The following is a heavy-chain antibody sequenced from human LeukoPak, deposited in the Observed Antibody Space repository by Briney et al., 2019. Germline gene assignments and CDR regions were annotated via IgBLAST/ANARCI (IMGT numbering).Heavy chain of an antibody. Sequence: GGSLRLSCAASGFTFSSYEMNWVRQAPGKGLEWVSYISSSGSTIYYADSVKGRFTISRDNAKNSLYLQMNSLRAEDTAVYYCARDGRFGKRPVDMDVWGKGTTVTVSS. CDR1: GFTFSSYE. D-gene: IGHD3-10*01. J-gene: IGHJ6*03. CDR2: ISSSGSTI. V-gene: IGHV3-48*03. CDR3: ARDGRFGKRPVDMDV.